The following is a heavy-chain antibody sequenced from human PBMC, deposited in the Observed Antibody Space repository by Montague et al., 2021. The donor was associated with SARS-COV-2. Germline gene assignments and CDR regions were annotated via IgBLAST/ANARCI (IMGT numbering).Heavy chain of an antibody. V-gene: IGHV4-39*01. CDR1: GGSISSSTYY. J-gene: IGHJ4*02. D-gene: IGHD3-10*01. CDR2: IYYSGTT. CDR3: ARADYYGSLEN. Sequence: SETLSLTCTVSGGSISSSTYYWGWIRQPPGKGLEWIGTIYYSGTTYYNPSLKSRVTISINTSRNKFSLNLKPVTAADTAVYYCARADYYGSLENWGQGTLVPVSS.